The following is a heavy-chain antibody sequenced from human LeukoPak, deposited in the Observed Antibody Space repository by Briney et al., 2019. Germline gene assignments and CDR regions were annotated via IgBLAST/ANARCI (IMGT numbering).Heavy chain of an antibody. D-gene: IGHD2-2*01. Sequence: SETLSLTCAVYGGSFSGYYWSWIRQPPGKGLEWIGEINDSGSTNYNPSLKSRVTISVDTSKNQFSLKLTSVTAADTAVYYCARGCSSSSCWLFDPWGQGTLVTVSS. CDR1: GGSFSGYY. J-gene: IGHJ5*02. V-gene: IGHV4-34*01. CDR2: INDSGST. CDR3: ARGCSSSSCWLFDP.